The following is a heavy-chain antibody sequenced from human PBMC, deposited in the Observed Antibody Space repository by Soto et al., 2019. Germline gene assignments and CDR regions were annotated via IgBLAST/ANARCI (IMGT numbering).Heavy chain of an antibody. V-gene: IGHV4-31*03. D-gene: IGHD2-21*01. J-gene: IGHJ4*02. Sequence: QVQLQESGPGLVKPSQTLTLTCSVSGGSIDTGVFYWSWARQLPGKGLQWIGYIYYTGAAYYNPALKGRVVISLDTSANQFSLSLTSLTAADTAVYYCASGTFNDISFDSWGQGRLVTVSS. CDR1: GGSIDTGVFY. CDR2: IYYTGAA. CDR3: ASGTFNDISFDS.